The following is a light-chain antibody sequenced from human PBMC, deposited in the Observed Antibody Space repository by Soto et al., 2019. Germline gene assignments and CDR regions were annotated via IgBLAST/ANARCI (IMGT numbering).Light chain of an antibody. J-gene: IGKJ1*01. Sequence: DIQMTQSPSTLSASVGDRVTITCRASQSITDWLAWYQQKPGKAPKFLIYKASNLEGGVPSRFSGSGSGTEFTLTLSSVQPDDFATYYCQYWDDYSWTFGQGTKVEIK. CDR1: QSITDW. CDR2: KAS. CDR3: QYWDDYSWT. V-gene: IGKV1-5*03.